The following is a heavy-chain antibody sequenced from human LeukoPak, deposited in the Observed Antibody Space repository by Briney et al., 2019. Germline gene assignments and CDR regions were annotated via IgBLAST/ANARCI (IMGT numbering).Heavy chain of an antibody. CDR3: AKDFQDAFDI. CDR2: IRQDGSDK. CDR1: GFPSTTAW. J-gene: IGHJ3*02. V-gene: IGHV3-7*01. Sequence: GGSLTLSCAVSGFPSTTAWMTWVRQAPGKGLEWVADIRQDGSDKYYVDSVKGRFIISRDNAKNSLSLHMNSLRAEDTAVYYCAKDFQDAFDIWGQGTMVTVSS.